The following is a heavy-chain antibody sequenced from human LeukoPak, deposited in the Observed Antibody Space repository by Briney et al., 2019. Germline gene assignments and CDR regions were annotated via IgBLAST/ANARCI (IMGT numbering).Heavy chain of an antibody. CDR1: GGSISSSSYY. CDR2: IYYSGST. CDR3: ARGPDYYAGIGYYSVY. Sequence: SETLSLTCTVSGGSISSSSYYWGWIRQPPGKGLEWIGSIYYSGSTYYNPSLKSRVTISVDTSKNQFSLKLGSVTAADTAVYYCARGPDYYAGIGYYSVYWGQGTLVTVSS. V-gene: IGHV4-39*01. J-gene: IGHJ4*02. D-gene: IGHD3-22*01.